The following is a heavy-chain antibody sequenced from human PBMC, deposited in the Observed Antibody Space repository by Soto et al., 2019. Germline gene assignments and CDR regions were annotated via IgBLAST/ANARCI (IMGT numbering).Heavy chain of an antibody. CDR2: ISAYNGNT. CDR1: GYTFTSYG. J-gene: IGHJ5*02. D-gene: IGHD3-10*01. V-gene: IGHV1-18*01. Sequence: QVQLVQSGAEVKKPGASVKVSCKASGYTFTSYGISWVRQAPGQRLEWMGWISAYNGNTNYAQKLQGRVTITTDTSKSPAYLELRSLRSDDTAVYYWAREPGRNTMVRGDIVWFDPWGQGTLVTVSS. CDR3: AREPGRNTMVRGDIVWFDP.